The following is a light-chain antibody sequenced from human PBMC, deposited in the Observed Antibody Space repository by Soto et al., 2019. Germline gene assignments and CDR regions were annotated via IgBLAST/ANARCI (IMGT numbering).Light chain of an antibody. CDR2: VAS. CDR1: QDISNY. Sequence: DIQMTQSPSSMSASVGDRVTITCRASQDISNYLAWFQQKPGKVPKRLISVASRLQSGVPSRFGGSGSGTEFTLTISSLQPEDFATYYCLQHNSYPWTFGQGTKVDIK. V-gene: IGKV1-17*03. J-gene: IGKJ1*01. CDR3: LQHNSYPWT.